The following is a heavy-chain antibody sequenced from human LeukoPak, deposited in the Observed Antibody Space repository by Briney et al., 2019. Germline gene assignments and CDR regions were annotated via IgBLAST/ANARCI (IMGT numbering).Heavy chain of an antibody. V-gene: IGHV3-23*01. CDR2: ISGSGGST. D-gene: IGHD6-19*01. Sequence: QAGGSLRLSCAASGFTFSSYAMSWVRQAPGKGLEWVSAISGSGGSTYYADSVKGRFTISRDNSKNTLYLQMNSLRAEDTAMYYCAREGYSSGWYEVWGQGTLVTVSS. J-gene: IGHJ4*02. CDR3: AREGYSSGWYEV. CDR1: GFTFSSYA.